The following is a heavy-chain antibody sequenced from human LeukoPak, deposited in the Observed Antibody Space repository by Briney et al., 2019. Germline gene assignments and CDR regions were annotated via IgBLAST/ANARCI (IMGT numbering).Heavy chain of an antibody. CDR2: ISYDSGIR. Sequence: GGSLRLSCAASGFTLSRDSMNWVRQAPGKGLEWISYISYDSGIRYYADSVKGRFTISRDNAKNSMYLQMNSLRAEDTAVYYCARDHLLGGGDYFDYWGQGTLVTVSS. D-gene: IGHD3-16*01. CDR3: ARDHLLGGGDYFDY. J-gene: IGHJ4*02. CDR1: GFTLSRDS. V-gene: IGHV3-48*01.